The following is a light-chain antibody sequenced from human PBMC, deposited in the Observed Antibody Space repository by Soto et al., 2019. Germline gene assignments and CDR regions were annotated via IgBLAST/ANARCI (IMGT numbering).Light chain of an antibody. V-gene: IGKV1-39*01. CDR1: QGLSNH. Sequence: DIQLTQSPSVLSASVGDTVTITCRASQGLSNHLAWYQQKPGKAPDLLIYSASTLQSGVPSRFSGSGSETEFSLTMRSLQPEYFATLYCQLSYSTPWTFGQGTKVDNK. J-gene: IGKJ1*01. CDR3: QLSYSTPWT. CDR2: SAS.